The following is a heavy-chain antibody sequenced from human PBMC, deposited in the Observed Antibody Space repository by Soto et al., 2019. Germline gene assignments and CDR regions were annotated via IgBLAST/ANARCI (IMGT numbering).Heavy chain of an antibody. CDR2: FDPEDGET. D-gene: IGHD2-2*01. J-gene: IGHJ4*02. Sequence: ASVKVSCKVSGYTLTELSMHWVRQAPGKGLEWMGGFDPEDGETIYAQKFQGRVTMTEDTSTDTAYMELSSLRSEDTAVYYCSISGYCSSTSRGCYFDYWGQANLVTVS. V-gene: IGHV1-24*01. CDR3: SISGYCSSTSRGCYFDY. CDR1: GYTLTELS.